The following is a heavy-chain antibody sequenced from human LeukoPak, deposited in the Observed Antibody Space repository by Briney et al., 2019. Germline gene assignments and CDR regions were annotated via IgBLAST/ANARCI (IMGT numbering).Heavy chain of an antibody. D-gene: IGHD3-10*01. Sequence: GASVKVSCKASGGTFSSYAISWVRQAPGQGLEWMGGIIPSLGTANYAQKFKGRVTITADKSTSTAYMELSSLRSDDTAVYYCARDIIRYGSGSYFVHYYYYYMDVWGKGTTVTISS. V-gene: IGHV1-69*06. CDR2: IIPSLGTA. CDR3: ARDIIRYGSGSYFVHYYYYYMDV. J-gene: IGHJ6*03. CDR1: GGTFSSYA.